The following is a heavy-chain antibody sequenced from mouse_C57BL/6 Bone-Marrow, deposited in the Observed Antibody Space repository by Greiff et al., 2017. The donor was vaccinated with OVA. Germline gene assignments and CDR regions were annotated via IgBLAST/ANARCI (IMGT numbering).Heavy chain of an antibody. Sequence: QVQLQQSGAELVRPGASVTLSCKASGYIFTDYEMHWVKQTPVHGLEWIGAIDPETGGTAYNQKFKGKAILTADKSSSTAYMELRSLTSEDSAVYYCTRSYSNYGDFDYWGQGTTLTVSS. V-gene: IGHV1-15*01. CDR2: IDPETGGT. J-gene: IGHJ2*01. D-gene: IGHD2-5*01. CDR3: TRSYSNYGDFDY. CDR1: GYIFTDYE.